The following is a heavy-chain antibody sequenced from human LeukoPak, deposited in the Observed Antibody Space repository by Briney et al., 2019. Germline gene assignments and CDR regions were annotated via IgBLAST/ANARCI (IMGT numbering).Heavy chain of an antibody. Sequence: SVKVSCKASGGTFSSYAISWVRQAPGQGLEWMGGIIPIFGTANYAQKFQGRVTMTRDTSTSTVYMELSSLRSEDTAVYYCARDRVNSSSAPRGWFDPWGQGTLVTVSS. V-gene: IGHV1-69*05. J-gene: IGHJ5*02. CDR1: GGTFSSYA. CDR3: ARDRVNSSSAPRGWFDP. CDR2: IIPIFGTA. D-gene: IGHD6-6*01.